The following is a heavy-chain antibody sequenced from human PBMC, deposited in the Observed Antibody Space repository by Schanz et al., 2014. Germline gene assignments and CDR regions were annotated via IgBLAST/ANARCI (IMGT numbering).Heavy chain of an antibody. J-gene: IGHJ6*02. CDR1: GFTFGNFF. V-gene: IGHV3-7*01. D-gene: IGHD1-1*01. CDR3: ARRVPYSFGLDV. CDR2: IKQDGIEK. Sequence: EVQLVESGGGLVQPGGSLRLSCAASGFTFGNFFMSWVRQAPGKGLEWVANIKQDGIEKYYVDSVKGRFTISRDNAKNSLYLQMNSLTADDTAVYYCARRVPYSFGLDVWGQGATVTVSS.